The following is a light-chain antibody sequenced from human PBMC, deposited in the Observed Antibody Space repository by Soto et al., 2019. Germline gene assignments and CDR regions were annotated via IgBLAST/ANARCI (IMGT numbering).Light chain of an antibody. J-gene: IGKJ1*01. Sequence: EIVLTQSPGTLSLSPGERATLSCRASQSISSSYLAWFQQRPGQAPRLLIYGASSRATGIPDRFSGSGSGTDFTLTITRLEPEDFAVYDCQLYGSSPWTFGQGTKVDIK. CDR1: QSISSSY. CDR2: GAS. CDR3: QLYGSSPWT. V-gene: IGKV3-20*01.